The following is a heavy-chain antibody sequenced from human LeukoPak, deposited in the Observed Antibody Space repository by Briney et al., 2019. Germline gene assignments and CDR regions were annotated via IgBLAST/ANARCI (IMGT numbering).Heavy chain of an antibody. V-gene: IGHV4-4*02. J-gene: IGHJ4*02. CDR3: ARVRLKVAVADHYFDY. CDR2: IYHSGST. CDR1: GFTFSSYSM. D-gene: IGHD6-19*01. Sequence: GSLRLSCAASGFTFSSYSMNWVRQPPGKGLEWIGEIYHSGSTNYNPSLKSRVTISVDKSKNQFSLKLSSVTAADTAVYYCARVRLKVAVADHYFDYWGQGTLVTVSS.